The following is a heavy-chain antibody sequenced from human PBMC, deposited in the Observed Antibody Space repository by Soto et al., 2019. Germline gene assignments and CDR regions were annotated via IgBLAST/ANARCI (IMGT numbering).Heavy chain of an antibody. J-gene: IGHJ5*02. CDR2: IYWDDDK. V-gene: IGHV2-5*02. CDR1: GFSLTTRGVG. D-gene: IGHD3-3*01. CDR3: AHIPNFYQYDWFDP. Sequence: QITLKESGPTLVKPTQTLTLTCTFSGFSLTTRGVGVGWIRQPPGKALECLALIYWDDDKRYSPSLQSILSITKHTSKNQVVRTMTNVDPVDTAPYYCAHIPNFYQYDWFDPWGQGTLVSVSS.